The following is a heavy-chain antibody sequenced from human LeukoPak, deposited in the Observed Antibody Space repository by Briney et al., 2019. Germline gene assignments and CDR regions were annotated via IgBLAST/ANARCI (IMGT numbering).Heavy chain of an antibody. Sequence: PSETLSLTCTVSGGSISSGDYYWSWIRQPPGKGLEWIGYIYYSGSTYYNPSLKSRVTISVDTSKNQFSLKLSSVTAADTAVYYCARDLEYCSSTSCYTPNWFDPWGQGTLVTVSS. CDR2: IYYSGST. CDR3: ARDLEYCSSTSCYTPNWFDP. J-gene: IGHJ5*02. V-gene: IGHV4-30-4*01. D-gene: IGHD2-2*02. CDR1: GGSISSGDYY.